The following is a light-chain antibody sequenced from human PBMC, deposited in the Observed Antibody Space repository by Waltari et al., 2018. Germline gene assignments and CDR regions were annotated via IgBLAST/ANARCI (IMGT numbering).Light chain of an antibody. CDR2: EAS. CDR1: SRDVGPYNL. CDR3: CSYAGSGSWL. Sequence: QSALTQLAHVSGSPGQSISISPIGTSRDVGPYNLVSWYQHHPSKAPKLIVFEASKRPAGVSNRFSGSKAANAASLIISGLQADDEADYYCCSYAGSGSWLFGGGTKVTVI. V-gene: IGLV2-23*01. J-gene: IGLJ3*02.